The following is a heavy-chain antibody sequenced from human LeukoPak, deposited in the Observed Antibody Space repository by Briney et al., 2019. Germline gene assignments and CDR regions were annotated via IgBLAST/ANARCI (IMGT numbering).Heavy chain of an antibody. J-gene: IGHJ3*02. CDR3: ARCGVNDAFDI. V-gene: IGHV3-9*01. Sequence: PGGSLRLSCAASGFTFDDYAMHWVRQAPGKGLEWVSGISWNSGSIGYADSVKGRFTISRDNAKNSLYLQMNSLRAEDTALYYCARCGVNDAFDIWGQGTMVTVSS. CDR1: GFTFDDYA. D-gene: IGHD1-26*01. CDR2: ISWNSGSI.